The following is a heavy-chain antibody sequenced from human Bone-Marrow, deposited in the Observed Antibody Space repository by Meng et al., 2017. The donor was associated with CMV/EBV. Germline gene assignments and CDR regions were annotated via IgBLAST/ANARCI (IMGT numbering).Heavy chain of an antibody. D-gene: IGHD3-3*01. CDR2: INHSGST. J-gene: IGHJ6*02. CDR3: ARRGRVTIFGVVISKYYYYGMDV. CDR1: GGSFSGYY. V-gene: IGHV4-34*01. Sequence: GSLRLSCAVYGGSFSGYYWSWIRQPPGKGLEWIGEINHSGSTNYNPSLKSRVTISVDTSKNQFSLKLSSVTAADTAVYYCARRGRVTIFGVVISKYYYYGMDVWGQGTTVTV.